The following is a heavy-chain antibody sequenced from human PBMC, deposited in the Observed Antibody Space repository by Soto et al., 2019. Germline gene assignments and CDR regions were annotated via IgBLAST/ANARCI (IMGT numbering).Heavy chain of an antibody. Sequence: SVKVSCKASGGTFSSYAISCVRQAPGQGLEWMGGIIPIFGTANYAQKFQGRVTITADESTSTAYMELSSLRSEDTAVYYCAKYYYDSSGYYSDYYYGMDVWGQGTTVTVSS. V-gene: IGHV1-69*13. J-gene: IGHJ6*02. CDR1: GGTFSSYA. CDR2: IIPIFGTA. CDR3: AKYYYDSSGYYSDYYYGMDV. D-gene: IGHD3-22*01.